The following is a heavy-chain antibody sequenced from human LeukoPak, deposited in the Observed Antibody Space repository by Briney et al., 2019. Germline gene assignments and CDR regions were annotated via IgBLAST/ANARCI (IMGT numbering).Heavy chain of an antibody. Sequence: GESLKISCKGSGYSFTSYWIGWVRQMPGKSLEWMGIIYPGDSDTRYSPSFQGQVTISADKSISTAYLQWSSLKASDTAMYYCARVGCSGGSCYSPYYYYYMDVWGKGTTVTVSS. J-gene: IGHJ6*03. CDR3: ARVGCSGGSCYSPYYYYYMDV. D-gene: IGHD2-15*01. CDR2: IYPGDSDT. CDR1: GYSFTSYW. V-gene: IGHV5-51*01.